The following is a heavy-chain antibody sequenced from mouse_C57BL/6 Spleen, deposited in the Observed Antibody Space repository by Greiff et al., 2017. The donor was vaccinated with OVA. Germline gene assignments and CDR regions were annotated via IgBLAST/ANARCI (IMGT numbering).Heavy chain of an antibody. CDR2: IWSGGGT. CDR3: ARSSCDYDWYFDV. CDR1: GFSLTSYG. J-gene: IGHJ1*03. V-gene: IGHV2-2*01. Sequence: QVQLQQSGPGLVQPSQSLSITCTVSGFSLTSYGVHWVRQSPGQGLEWLGVIWSGGGTDYNAAFISRLGISKDNSKSQVFYKMNSLQADDTAVYYCARSSCDYDWYFDVWGTGTTVTVSS. D-gene: IGHD2-4*01.